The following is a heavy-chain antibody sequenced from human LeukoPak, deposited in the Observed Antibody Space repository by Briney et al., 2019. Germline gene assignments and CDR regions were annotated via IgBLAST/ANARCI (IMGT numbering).Heavy chain of an antibody. CDR1: GFTFSSYG. J-gene: IGHJ4*02. CDR2: IRYDGSNK. D-gene: IGHD2-2*01. Sequence: GGSLRLSCAASGFTFSSYGMLWVRQAPGKGLEWVAFIRYDGSNKYYADSVKGRFTISRDNSKNTLYLQMNSLRAEDTAVYYCAKDQQKSWSSTFDYWGQGTLVTVSS. V-gene: IGHV3-30*02. CDR3: AKDQQKSWSSTFDY.